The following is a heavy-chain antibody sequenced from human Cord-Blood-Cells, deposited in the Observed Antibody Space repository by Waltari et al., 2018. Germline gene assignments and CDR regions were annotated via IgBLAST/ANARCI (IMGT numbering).Heavy chain of an antibody. D-gene: IGHD3-22*01. CDR3: GYYDSSGYYYRGWAEYFQH. CDR1: GGSISSSSYY. V-gene: IGHV4-39*07. Sequence: QLQLQESGPGLVKPSETLSLTCTVSGGSISSSSYYWGWIRQPPGKGLEWIGSIYYSGSTYYHPSRKRRVTISVDTSKNQFSLKLSSVTAADTAVYYCGYYDSSGYYYRGWAEYFQHWGQGTLVTVSS. CDR2: IYYSGST. J-gene: IGHJ1*01.